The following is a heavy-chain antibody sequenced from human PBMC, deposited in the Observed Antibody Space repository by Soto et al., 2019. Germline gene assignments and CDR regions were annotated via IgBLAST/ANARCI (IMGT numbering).Heavy chain of an antibody. J-gene: IGHJ5*02. V-gene: IGHV1-46*01. CDR1: GYTFTSYY. D-gene: IGHD3-3*01. CDR2: INPSGGST. CDR3: ARDPASVRITMFGGWFDP. Sequence: ASVKVSCNASGYTFTSYYMHWVRQAPGQGLEWMGIINPSGGSTSYAQKFQGRVTMTRDTSTSTVYMELSSLRSEDTAVYYCARDPASVRITMFGGWFDPWGQGALVTVSS.